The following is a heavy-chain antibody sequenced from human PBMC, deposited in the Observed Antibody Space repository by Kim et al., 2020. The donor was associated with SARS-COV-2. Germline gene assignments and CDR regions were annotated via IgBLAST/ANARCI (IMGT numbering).Heavy chain of an antibody. Sequence: SETLSLTCAVSGVSISSSHWWSWIRQSPGKGLEWIGEIFHNGNTNYNPSLKSRVTISLDKSKNQFSLNLTSVTAADTALYYCVRETYTPGPRVAYWGQGTRVTVSS. CDR3: VRETYTPGPRVAY. V-gene: IGHV4-4*02. CDR1: GVSISSSHW. CDR2: IFHNGNT. D-gene: IGHD2-15*01. J-gene: IGHJ4*02.